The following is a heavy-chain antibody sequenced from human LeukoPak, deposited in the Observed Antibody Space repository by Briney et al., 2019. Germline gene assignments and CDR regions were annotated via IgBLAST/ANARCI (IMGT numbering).Heavy chain of an antibody. Sequence: GASAKVSCKASGYTFSSYGITWVRQAPGQGLEWMGWISGYNGNTNYAQKFQGRVTMTTDTSTTTAYMELRSLRSDDTAVYYCVRRVDITMALPDYWGQGTLVTVSS. CDR3: VRRVDITMALPDY. CDR1: GYTFSSYG. CDR2: ISGYNGNT. D-gene: IGHD5-18*01. J-gene: IGHJ4*02. V-gene: IGHV1-18*01.